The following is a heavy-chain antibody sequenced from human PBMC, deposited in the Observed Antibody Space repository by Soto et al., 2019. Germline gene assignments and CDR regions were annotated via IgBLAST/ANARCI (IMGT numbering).Heavy chain of an antibody. CDR2: IYYSGST. V-gene: IGHV4-31*03. D-gene: IGHD2-15*01. J-gene: IGHJ3*02. CDR3: ARAPHRSHGPRAFDI. Sequence: QVQLQESGPGLVKPSQTLSLTCTVSGGSISSGGYYWSWIRQHPGKGLEWIGYIYYSGSTYYNPYLKTRVTISVDTSKHQFSLKLSSVTAADTAVYYCARAPHRSHGPRAFDIWGQGTMVTVSS. CDR1: GGSISSGGYY.